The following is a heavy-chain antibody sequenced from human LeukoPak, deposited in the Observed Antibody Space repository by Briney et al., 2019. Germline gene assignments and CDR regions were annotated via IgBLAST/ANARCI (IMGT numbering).Heavy chain of an antibody. D-gene: IGHD5-12*01. CDR3: AKGSSGYDWGYYSMDV. V-gene: IGHV3-23*01. CDR1: GFTFSSYA. J-gene: IGHJ6*03. CDR2: ISGSGDST. Sequence: GGSLRPSCAASGFTFSSYAMSWVRQAPGKVLEWVSAISGSGDSTYYADSVKGRFTISRDNSKTTLYLEMKSLRVEGTAVYHCAKGSSGYDWGYYSMDVWGKGTTVTVSS.